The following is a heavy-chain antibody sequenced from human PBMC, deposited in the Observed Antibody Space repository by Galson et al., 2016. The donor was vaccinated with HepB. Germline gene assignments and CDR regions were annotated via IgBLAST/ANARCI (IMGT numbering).Heavy chain of an antibody. J-gene: IGHJ6*02. Sequence: SLRLSCAGSGFTFASYDMNWVRQAPGKGLEWVSYITSSGGAIYYTDSVKGRFTNSRDNAKNSLYLQMNSLRAEDTAVYYCARDIYGPTYFYYYGLDVWGQGTLVTVSS. CDR1: GFTFASYD. CDR3: ARDIYGPTYFYYYGLDV. D-gene: IGHD2/OR15-2a*01. CDR2: ITSSGGAI. V-gene: IGHV3-48*03.